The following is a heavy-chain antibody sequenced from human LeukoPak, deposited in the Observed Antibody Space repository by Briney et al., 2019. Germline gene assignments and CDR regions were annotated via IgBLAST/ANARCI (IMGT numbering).Heavy chain of an antibody. Sequence: GGSLRLSCAASGFTFSSYSMNWVRQAPGKGLEWVSSISSSSSYIYYADSVKGRFTISRDNARNSLYLQMNSLRAEDTAIYYCARQAGTTVTPIDYWGQGTLVTVSS. D-gene: IGHD4-17*01. V-gene: IGHV3-21*01. J-gene: IGHJ4*02. CDR2: ISSSSSYI. CDR1: GFTFSSYS. CDR3: ARQAGTTVTPIDY.